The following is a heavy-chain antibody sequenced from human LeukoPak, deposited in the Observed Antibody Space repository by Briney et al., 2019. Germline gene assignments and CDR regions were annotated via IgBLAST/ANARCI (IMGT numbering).Heavy chain of an antibody. J-gene: IGHJ4*02. D-gene: IGHD3-16*02. Sequence: GGSLRLSCAASGFTFSNYVMSWVRQAPGKGLEWVAFISHDGSNENIADSVKGRFIISRDNPKNTLYLQMNSLRAEDTAVYYCAKGPAPRLGEFSYHALVDYWGQGTLVTVSS. CDR3: AKGPAPRLGEFSYHALVDY. CDR2: ISHDGSNE. V-gene: IGHV3-30*18. CDR1: GFTFSNYV.